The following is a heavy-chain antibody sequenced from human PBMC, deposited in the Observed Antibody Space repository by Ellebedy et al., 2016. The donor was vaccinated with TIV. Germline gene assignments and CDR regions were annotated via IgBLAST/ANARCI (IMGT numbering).Heavy chain of an antibody. V-gene: IGHV1-46*01. CDR2: INPSDGDT. J-gene: IGHJ4*02. D-gene: IGHD6-6*01. CDR3: ARTPRIAARYPYEY. Sequence: ASVKVSXXASGYIFTSYYLHWVRQAPGQRLEWMGIINPSDGDTRYAQKFQGRVTMTRDTSTSRVYMELSSLRSDDAAVYYCARTPRIAARYPYEYWGQGTLVTVSS. CDR1: GYIFTSYY.